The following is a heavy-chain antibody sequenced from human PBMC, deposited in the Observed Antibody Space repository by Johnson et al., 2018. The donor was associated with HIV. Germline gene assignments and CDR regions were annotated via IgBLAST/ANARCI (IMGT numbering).Heavy chain of an antibody. CDR2: IKQDGSEK. CDR3: ARDHYGRINDAFDI. D-gene: IGHD3-10*01. Sequence: VQLVESGGGLVQPGGSLRLSCAASGFTFSSYWMSWVRQAPGKGLEWVANIKQDGSEKYYVDSVKGRFTISRDNAKNSLYLQMNSLRAEDTAVYYCARDHYGRINDAFDIWGQGIMVTVSS. V-gene: IGHV3-7*01. J-gene: IGHJ3*02. CDR1: GFTFSSYW.